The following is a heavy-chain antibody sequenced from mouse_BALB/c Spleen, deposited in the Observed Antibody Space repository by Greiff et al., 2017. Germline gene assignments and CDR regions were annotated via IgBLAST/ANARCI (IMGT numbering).Heavy chain of an antibody. J-gene: IGHJ2*01. CDR3: VRDTGTGVFDY. V-gene: IGHV2-9-2*01. D-gene: IGHD4-1*01. CDR2: IWTGGGT. Sequence: QVQLQQSGPGLVAPSQSLSLTCTVSGFSLTSYDISWIRQPPGKGLEWLGVIWTGGGTNYNSAFISRLSISKDNSKSQVFLKMNSLQTDDTAIYYCVRDTGTGVFDYWGQGTTLTVSS. CDR1: GFSLTSYD.